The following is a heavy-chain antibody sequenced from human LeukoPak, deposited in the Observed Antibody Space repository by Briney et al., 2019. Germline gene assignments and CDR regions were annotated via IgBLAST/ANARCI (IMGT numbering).Heavy chain of an antibody. CDR2: ISGSDGST. V-gene: IGHV3-23*01. D-gene: IGHD2/OR15-2a*01. J-gene: IGHJ4*02. CDR3: AKDSAKKYDDY. Sequence: GGSLRLSYAASGFTFSSYAMSWVRQAPGKGLEWVSGISGSDGSTNYADSVKGRFTTSRENSKNTLYLQMNSLRAEDTAVYYCAKDSAKKYDDYWGQGTLATVSS. CDR1: GFTFSSYA.